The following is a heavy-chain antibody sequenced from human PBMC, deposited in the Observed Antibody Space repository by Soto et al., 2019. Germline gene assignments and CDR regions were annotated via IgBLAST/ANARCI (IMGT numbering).Heavy chain of an antibody. J-gene: IGHJ5*02. V-gene: IGHV3-15*01. D-gene: IGHD2-2*02. Sequence: GGSLRLSCAASGFTFSNAWMSWVRQAPGKGLEWVGRIKSKTDGGTTDYAAPVKGRFTISRDDSKNTLYLQMNSLKTEDTAVYYCTTDPGVVVPAAIGVVFDPCGQGTLVTVSS. CDR2: IKSKTDGGTT. CDR1: GFTFSNAW. CDR3: TTDPGVVVPAAIGVVFDP.